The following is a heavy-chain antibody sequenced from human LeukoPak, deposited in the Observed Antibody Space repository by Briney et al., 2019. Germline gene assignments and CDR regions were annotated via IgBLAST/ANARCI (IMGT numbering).Heavy chain of an antibody. CDR2: IYSGGST. D-gene: IGHD3-22*01. Sequence: GGSLRLSCAASGFTVSSNYMSWVRQAPGKGLEWVSVIYSGGSTYYADSVKGRFTISRHNSKNTLYLQMNSLRAEGTAVYYCARAKPYYYDSSGHRGAFDIWGQGTMVTVSS. CDR3: ARAKPYYYDSSGHRGAFDI. CDR1: GFTVSSNY. J-gene: IGHJ3*02. V-gene: IGHV3-53*04.